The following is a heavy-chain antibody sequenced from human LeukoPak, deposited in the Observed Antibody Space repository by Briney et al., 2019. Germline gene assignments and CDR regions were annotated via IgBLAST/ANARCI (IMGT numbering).Heavy chain of an antibody. D-gene: IGHD3-10*01. CDR3: ARLMRIIMVRGVFDY. J-gene: IGHJ4*02. CDR2: IYYSGST. Sequence: SATLSLTCTVSGGSISSGSSYWGWIRQPPGKGLEWIGTIYYSGSTYSNPSLQSRVTIFVDTSKDQFSLKLSSVTAADTAVYYCARLMRIIMVRGVFDYWGQGTLVTVSS. V-gene: IGHV4-39*01. CDR1: GGSISSGSSY.